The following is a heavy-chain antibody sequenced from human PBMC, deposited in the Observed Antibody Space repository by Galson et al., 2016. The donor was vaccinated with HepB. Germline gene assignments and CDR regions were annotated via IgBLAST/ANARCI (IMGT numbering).Heavy chain of an antibody. V-gene: IGHV2-5*02. J-gene: IGHJ4*02. CDR3: AHSRAGELFFDY. CDR2: IYWDDDT. CDR1: GESLSTSGVG. D-gene: IGHD3-10*01. Sequence: ALVKPTQTLTLTCSISGESLSTSGVGVGWIRQPPGKALESLALIYWDDDTRYSPSLRSRLTITKDTSKNQVVLTMTNMDPVDTATYYCAHSRAGELFFDYWGQGTLVTVSS.